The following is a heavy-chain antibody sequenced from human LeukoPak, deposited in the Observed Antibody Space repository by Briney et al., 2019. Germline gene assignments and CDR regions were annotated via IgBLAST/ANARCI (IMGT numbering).Heavy chain of an antibody. CDR3: AREELQAY. V-gene: IGHV4-39*01. CDR2: IYYSGSA. D-gene: IGHD1-26*01. CDR1: GGSISSSSYY. Sequence: SETLSLTCTVSGGSISSSSYYWGWIRQPPGKGLEWIGSIYYSGSAYYNPSLKSRVTISVDTSKNQFSLKLSSVTAADTAVYYCAREELQAYWGQGTLVTVSS. J-gene: IGHJ4*02.